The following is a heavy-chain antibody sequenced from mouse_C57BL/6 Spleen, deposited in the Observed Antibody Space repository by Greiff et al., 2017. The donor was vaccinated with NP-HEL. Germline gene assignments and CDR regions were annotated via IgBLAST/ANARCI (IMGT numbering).Heavy chain of an antibody. CDR2: VYPYNGGT. V-gene: IGHV1-36*01. CDR1: GFTFTDYY. Sequence: EVQLKESGPVLVKPGPSVKISCKASGFTFTDYYMHWVKQSHGKSLEWIGLVYPYNGGTSYNQKFKGKATLTVDTSSSTAYMELNSLTSEDSAVYYGARGHYGSSCWYFDVWGTGTTVTVSS. CDR3: ARGHYGSSCWYFDV. D-gene: IGHD1-1*01. J-gene: IGHJ1*03.